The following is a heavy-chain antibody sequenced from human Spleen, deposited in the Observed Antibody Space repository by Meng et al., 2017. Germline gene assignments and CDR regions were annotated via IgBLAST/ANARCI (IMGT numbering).Heavy chain of an antibody. D-gene: IGHD2-15*01. Sequence: ASVKVSCKTSGYSFTNYFIHWVRQAPGQGPEWMGIINPSGGTTTYAQKFQGRVTMTRDTSTSTVYMELTRLTSEDTAVYFCARKAGSCVTTTCYSLDYWGQGTLVTVSS. V-gene: IGHV1-46*01. CDR1: GYSFTNYF. J-gene: IGHJ4*02. CDR2: INPSGGTT. CDR3: ARKAGSCVTTTCYSLDY.